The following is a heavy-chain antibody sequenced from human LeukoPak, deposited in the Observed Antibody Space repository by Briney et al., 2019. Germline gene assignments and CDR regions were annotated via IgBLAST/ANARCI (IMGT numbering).Heavy chain of an antibody. CDR1: GFTFSSYA. Sequence: GGSLRLSCAASGFTFSSYAMSWVRQAPGKGLEWVSAISGGGGSTYYAASVKGRFTISRENSKNMLYLQMNSLRAEDTAVYYCVKGRISEDGLDFWGQGTLVTVSS. D-gene: IGHD6-13*01. CDR2: ISGGGGST. V-gene: IGHV3-23*01. J-gene: IGHJ4*02. CDR3: VKGRISEDGLDF.